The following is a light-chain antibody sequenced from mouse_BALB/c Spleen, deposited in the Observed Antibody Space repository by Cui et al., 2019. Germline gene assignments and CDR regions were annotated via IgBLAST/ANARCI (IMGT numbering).Light chain of an antibody. V-gene: IGKV4-68*01. CDR2: LTA. Sequence: QIVLTQSPAHMSASPGEKVTMTCSASSSVSYMYWYQQKPRSSPKPWIYLTANLASGVPARFSGSGSGTSYSLTISSMEAEDAATYYCQQWSSNPPTFGAGTKLELK. J-gene: IGKJ5*01. CDR1: SSVSY. CDR3: QQWSSNPPT.